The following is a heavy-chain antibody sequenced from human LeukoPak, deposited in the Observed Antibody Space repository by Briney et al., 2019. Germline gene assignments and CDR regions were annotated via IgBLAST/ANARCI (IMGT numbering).Heavy chain of an antibody. D-gene: IGHD7-27*01. Sequence: PGGSLRLSCAASGFTFDAFGMTWVRQAPGKGLEWVSAIRGDAGSTGYADSVKGRFTISRDNAKNSLYLQVNSLRVEDTALYYCARVWAWGSGNYFDNWGQGTLVTVSS. CDR1: GFTFDAFG. J-gene: IGHJ4*02. CDR2: IRGDAGST. CDR3: ARVWAWGSGNYFDN. V-gene: IGHV3-20*04.